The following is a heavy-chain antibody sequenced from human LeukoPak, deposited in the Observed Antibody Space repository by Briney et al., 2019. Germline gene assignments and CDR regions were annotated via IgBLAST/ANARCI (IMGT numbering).Heavy chain of an antibody. V-gene: IGHV4-59*01. CDR2: IYYSGGT. J-gene: IGHJ6*03. CDR3: ARDMDSSGQYYYYMDV. CDR1: GGSISSYY. Sequence: SETLSLTCAVSGGSISSYYWGWIRQPPGKRLEWIGYIYYSGGTTYNPSLKSRVTISVDRSKNQFSLKLTSVTAADTAVYYCARDMDSSGQYYYYMDVWGKGTTVTVSS. D-gene: IGHD6-6*01.